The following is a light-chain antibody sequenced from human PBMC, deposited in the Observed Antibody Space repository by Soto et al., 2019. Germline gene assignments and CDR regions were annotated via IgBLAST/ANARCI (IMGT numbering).Light chain of an antibody. J-gene: IGLJ1*01. Sequence: QSVLTQPASVSGSPGQSVTISCTGPRSDIGDSNFISWYQHSPGKAPRLLIYEVNNRPSGVSRRFSGSKAGNTASLTISGLLDDDEADYFCDSFRSGSTPVFGSGTKVTGL. CDR3: DSFRSGSTPV. CDR2: EVN. V-gene: IGLV2-14*01. CDR1: RSDIGDSNF.